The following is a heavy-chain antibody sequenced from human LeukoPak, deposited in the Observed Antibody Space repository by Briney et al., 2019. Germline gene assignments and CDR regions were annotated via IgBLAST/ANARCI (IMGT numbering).Heavy chain of an antibody. J-gene: IGHJ4*02. CDR3: ARDLTVVVVTAIQYYFDY. Sequence: GGSPRLSCAASGFTFSSYAMHWVRQAPGKGLEWVAVISYDGSNKYYADSVKGRFTISRDNSKNTLYLQMNSLRAEDTAVYYCARDLTVVVVTAIQYYFDYWGQGTLVTVSS. D-gene: IGHD2-21*02. CDR2: ISYDGSNK. V-gene: IGHV3-30-3*01. CDR1: GFTFSSYA.